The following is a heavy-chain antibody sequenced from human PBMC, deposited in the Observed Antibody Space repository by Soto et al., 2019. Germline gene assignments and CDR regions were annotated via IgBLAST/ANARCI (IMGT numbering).Heavy chain of an antibody. CDR2: ISGSGGST. CDR1: GFTFSSYA. V-gene: IGHV3-23*01. Sequence: GGSLRLSCAASGFTFSSYAMSWVRQAPGKGLEWVSAISGSGGSTYYADSVKGRFTISRDISKNTMYLQMNSLRAEDTAVYYCAKDPGSSWYLSLGAFDIWGQGTMVTVSS. D-gene: IGHD6-13*01. CDR3: AKDPGSSWYLSLGAFDI. J-gene: IGHJ3*02.